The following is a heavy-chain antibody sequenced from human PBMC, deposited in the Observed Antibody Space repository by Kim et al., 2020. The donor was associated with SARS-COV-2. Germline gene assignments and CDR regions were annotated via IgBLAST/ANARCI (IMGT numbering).Heavy chain of an antibody. CDR1: GFTVSSNY. CDR2: IYSGGST. V-gene: IGHV3-53*01. CDR3: ASPPLGYDSSGYAGGMDV. J-gene: IGHJ6*02. Sequence: GGSLRLSCAASGFTVSSNYMSWVRQAPGKGLEWVSVIYSGGSTYYPDSVKGRFTISRDNSKNTLYLQMNSLRAEDTAVYYCASPPLGYDSSGYAGGMDVWGQGTTVTVSS. D-gene: IGHD3-22*01.